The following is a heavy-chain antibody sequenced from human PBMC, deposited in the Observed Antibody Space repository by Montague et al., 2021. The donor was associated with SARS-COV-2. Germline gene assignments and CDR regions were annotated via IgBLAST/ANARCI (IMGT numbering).Heavy chain of an antibody. CDR3: ARDLGDY. CDR1: GGSISSYY. Sequence: SETLSLTCTVSGGSISSYYCCWIRQPPGKGLEWIGYIYYSGSTNYNPSLKSRVTISVDTSKNQFSPKLSSVTAADTAVYYCARDLGDYWGQGTLVTVSS. CDR2: IYYSGST. V-gene: IGHV4-59*13. J-gene: IGHJ4*02.